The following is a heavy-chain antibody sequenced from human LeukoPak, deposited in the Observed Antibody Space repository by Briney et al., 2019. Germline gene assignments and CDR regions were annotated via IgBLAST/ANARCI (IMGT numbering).Heavy chain of an antibody. V-gene: IGHV4-4*07. D-gene: IGHD6-13*01. Sequence: ASETLSLTCTVSGGSISSYYWNWIRQPAGKGLEWIGRIYTSGSTNYNPSLKSRVTMSVDTSKNQFSLKLRSVTAADPAVDYCXXXXXSNWYNERGAFDVWGQGTMVTVSS. J-gene: IGHJ3*01. CDR2: IYTSGST. CDR3: XXXXXSNWYNERGAFDV. CDR1: GGSISSYY.